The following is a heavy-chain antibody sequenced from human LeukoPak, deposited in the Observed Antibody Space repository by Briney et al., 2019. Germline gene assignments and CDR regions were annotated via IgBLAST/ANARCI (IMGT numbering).Heavy chain of an antibody. CDR3: ARGRSTGYPYYFEY. CDR2: MNPNSGST. CDR1: GYTFTSCD. V-gene: IGHV1-8*03. Sequence: ASVKVSCKASGYTFTSCDINWVRQATGQGLEWMGWMNPNSGSTGYAQKFQGRVTITRNTSISTAYMELSGLRSEDTAVYYCARGRSTGYPYYFEYWGQGTLVTVSS. D-gene: IGHD5-12*01. J-gene: IGHJ4*02.